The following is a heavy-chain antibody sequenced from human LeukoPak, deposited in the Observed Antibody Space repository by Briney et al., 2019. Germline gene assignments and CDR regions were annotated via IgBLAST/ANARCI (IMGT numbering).Heavy chain of an antibody. CDR2: ISYDGST. V-gene: IGHV4-38-2*01. D-gene: IGHD2-21*01. CDR3: VREVWSHNCFDP. CDR1: GYSITRGFS. Sequence: SETLSLTCAVSGYSITRGFSWGWIRQPPGKGLEWIAAISYDGSTDYKSTLQSRLTISRDTSKNEFSLRLTSVTATDTAVYYCVREVWSHNCFDPWGQGALVTVSS. J-gene: IGHJ5*02.